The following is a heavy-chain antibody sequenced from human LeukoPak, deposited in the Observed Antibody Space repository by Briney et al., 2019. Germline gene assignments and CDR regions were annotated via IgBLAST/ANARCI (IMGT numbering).Heavy chain of an antibody. V-gene: IGHV4-39*07. CDR1: GGSISSSSYY. J-gene: IGHJ2*01. D-gene: IGHD6-19*01. CDR2: IYYSGST. CDR3: ARSGSVAVYWYFDL. Sequence: PSETLSLTCTVSGGSISSSSYYWGWIRQPPGKGLERIGSIYYSGSTYYNPSLKSRVTISVDTSKNQFSLKLSSVTAADTAVYYCARSGSVAVYWYFDLWGRGTLVTVSS.